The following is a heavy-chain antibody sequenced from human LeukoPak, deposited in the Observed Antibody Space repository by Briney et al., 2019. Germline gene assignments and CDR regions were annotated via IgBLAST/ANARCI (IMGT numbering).Heavy chain of an antibody. D-gene: IGHD5-18*01. V-gene: IGHV3-64*01. CDR1: GFTFITYA. J-gene: IGHJ4*02. Sequence: PGGSLSLYCAASGFTFITYAIHWVRQAPGKGLEYVSGISSNGVSTYYANSVKGRFTISIDNSKNTLYLQMGSLRDEDMAMYYFARGSDTALVMPLFPKRGLGYWGQGAMVAVSS. CDR2: ISSNGVST. CDR3: ARGSDTALVMPLFPKRGLGY.